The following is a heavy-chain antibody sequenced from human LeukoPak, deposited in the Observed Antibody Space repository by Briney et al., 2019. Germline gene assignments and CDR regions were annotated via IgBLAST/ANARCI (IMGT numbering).Heavy chain of an antibody. D-gene: IGHD3-22*01. CDR2: ISINGGKT. Sequence: GGSLRLSCVVSGFTFTNYAMHWVRQAPGKGLEYVSGISINGGKTYYAHFVKGRFTISRDNSKNTLYVQMGSLGAEDSAVYYCARGHDMYDSSGYYSYAMDVRGQGTTVTVPS. CDR1: GFTFTNYA. CDR3: ARGHDMYDSSGYYSYAMDV. J-gene: IGHJ6*02. V-gene: IGHV3-64*01.